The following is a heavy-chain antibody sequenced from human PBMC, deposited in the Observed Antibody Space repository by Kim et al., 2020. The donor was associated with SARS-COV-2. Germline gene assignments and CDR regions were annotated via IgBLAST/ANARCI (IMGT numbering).Heavy chain of an antibody. Sequence: SETLSLTCTVSGGPLSSYYWSWIRQPPGKGLEWIGFIYRSVTTTDNPALKRRVTISVDTSKSQFSLKMTSLTAADTAIYYCARALAGSRGNLPLAHWGQGSLVPVAA. CDR1: GGPLSSYY. CDR2: IYRSVTT. CDR3: ARALAGSRGNLPLAH. V-gene: IGHV4-59*01. J-gene: IGHJ4*02. D-gene: IGHD3-22*01.